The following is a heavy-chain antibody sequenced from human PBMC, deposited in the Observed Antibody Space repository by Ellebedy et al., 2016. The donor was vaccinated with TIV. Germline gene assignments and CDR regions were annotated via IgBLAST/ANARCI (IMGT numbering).Heavy chain of an antibody. V-gene: IGHV3-48*02. CDR1: GFTFSSYA. J-gene: IGHJ6*03. CDR3: AREGPIVAYYYMDV. Sequence: GGSLRLSXSASGFTFSSYAMHWVRQAPGKGLEWVSYISSSSSTIYYADSVKGRFTISRDNAKNSLYLQMNSLRDEDTAVYYCAREGPIVAYYYMDVWGKGTTVTVSS. CDR2: ISSSSSTI. D-gene: IGHD2/OR15-2a*01.